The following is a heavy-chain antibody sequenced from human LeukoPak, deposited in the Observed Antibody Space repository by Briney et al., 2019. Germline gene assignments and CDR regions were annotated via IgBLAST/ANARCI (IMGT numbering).Heavy chain of an antibody. Sequence: ASVKVSCKASGYTFTSYYMHWVRQAPGQGLEWMGIINPSGGSTSYAQKFQGRVTMTRDTSISTAYMELSRLRSDDTAVYYCARAPNYYDSSEEAFDIWGQGAMVTVSS. CDR1: GYTFTSYY. CDR2: INPSGGST. CDR3: ARAPNYYDSSEEAFDI. D-gene: IGHD3-22*01. V-gene: IGHV1-46*01. J-gene: IGHJ3*02.